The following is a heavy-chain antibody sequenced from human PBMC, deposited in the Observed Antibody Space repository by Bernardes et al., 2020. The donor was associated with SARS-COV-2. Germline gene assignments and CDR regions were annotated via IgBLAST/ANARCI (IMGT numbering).Heavy chain of an antibody. Sequence: GSSLRLFCVSSGFSSSSFSNYAITLLRLAPGKGLQWVSAISGSGGRTYYADSVKGRFTISRDNSKNTLYLHMNGLRVDDTALYYCARDPGLLWTWGQGTLVTVSS. CDR3: ARDPGLLWT. CDR2: ISGSGGRT. D-gene: IGHD3-10*01. J-gene: IGHJ5*02. V-gene: IGHV3-23*01. CDR1: GFSSSSFSNYA.